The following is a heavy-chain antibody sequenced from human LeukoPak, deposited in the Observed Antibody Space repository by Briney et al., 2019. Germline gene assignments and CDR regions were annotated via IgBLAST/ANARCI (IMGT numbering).Heavy chain of an antibody. J-gene: IGHJ6*02. CDR1: GFTFSDYY. CDR3: ARGHYGLDV. CDR2: ISTTTSSI. Sequence: GGSLRLSCAAPGFTFSDYYLSWIRQAPGKGLEWVSYISTTTSSIYYADSVKGRFTISRDNAKNSLYLQMNSLRAEDTAVYYCARGHYGLDVWGQGTTVTVSS. V-gene: IGHV3-11*01.